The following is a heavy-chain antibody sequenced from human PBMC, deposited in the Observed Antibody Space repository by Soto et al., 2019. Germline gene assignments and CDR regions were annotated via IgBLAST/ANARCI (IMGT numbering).Heavy chain of an antibody. Sequence: QVQLVQSGAEVKKPGSSVKVSCKASGGTFRSYVTSWVRQAPGQGLEWLGGIIPMYGTTYYAQTFQGRVTISADESTSTAFMELSSLRSEDTAVXYCAXXXTLXWIDDYWGQGTLVTVSS. CDR1: GGTFRSYV. D-gene: IGHD2-2*03. CDR3: AXXXTLXWIDDY. CDR2: IIPMYGTT. J-gene: IGHJ4*02. V-gene: IGHV1-69*12.